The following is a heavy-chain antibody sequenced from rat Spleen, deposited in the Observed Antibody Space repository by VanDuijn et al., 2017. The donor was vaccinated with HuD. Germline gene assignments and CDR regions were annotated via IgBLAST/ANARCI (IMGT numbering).Heavy chain of an antibody. D-gene: IGHD1-11*01. Sequence: EVQLVESNGGLVQPGGSLKLSCAASGFTFNDHFMAWVRQAPTKGLEWVATISYADTSGHSGTYYRDSVKGRFTISRDNAKSTLYLQMDSLRSEDTATYYCARHPGRVPYFDYWGQGVMVTVST. J-gene: IGHJ2*01. CDR2: ISYADTSGHSGT. V-gene: IGHV5-29*01. CDR1: GFTFNDHF. CDR3: ARHPGRVPYFDY.